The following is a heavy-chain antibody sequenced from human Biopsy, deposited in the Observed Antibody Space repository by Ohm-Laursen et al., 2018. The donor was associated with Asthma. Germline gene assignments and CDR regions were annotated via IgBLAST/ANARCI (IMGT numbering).Heavy chain of an antibody. D-gene: IGHD3-3*01. CDR2: GGSYYDGGLK. Sequence: LSLTCAASGFTFRSYAMHWVRQAPGKGLEWVAVGGSYYDGGLKYYADTVNGRFTVSRDDSKNTLYLQMNSLRPDDTAVYYCARDVMEWYLPAFDFWGQGTLVTVSS. CDR3: ARDVMEWYLPAFDF. V-gene: IGHV3-30-3*01. J-gene: IGHJ4*02. CDR1: GFTFRSYA.